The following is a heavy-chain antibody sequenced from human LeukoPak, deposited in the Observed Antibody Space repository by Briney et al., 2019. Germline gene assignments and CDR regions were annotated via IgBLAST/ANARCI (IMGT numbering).Heavy chain of an antibody. D-gene: IGHD6-13*01. CDR3: ASKRRASAAGTSYYYYMDV. V-gene: IGHV1-69*05. CDR1: GGTFSSYA. J-gene: IGHJ6*03. CDR2: IIPIFGTA. Sequence: SVKVSCKASGGTFSSYAISWVRQAPGQGLEWMGGIIPIFGTANYAQKFQGRVTITTDESTSTAYMELSSLRSEDTAVYYCASKRRASAAGTSYYYYMDVWGKGTTVTVSS.